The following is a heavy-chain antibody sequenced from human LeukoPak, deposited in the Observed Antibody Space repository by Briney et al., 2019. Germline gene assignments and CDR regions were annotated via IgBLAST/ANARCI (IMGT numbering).Heavy chain of an antibody. J-gene: IGHJ6*02. CDR2: IYTGGST. D-gene: IGHD5-24*01. Sequence: GGSLRLSCATSGFTVSGNYMSWVRQAPGKGLEWVSLIYTGGSTYYADSVKGRFTISRDSSKNTLYLQMNSLRAEDTAVYYCAREQRWLEGSYYYYYGMDVWGQGTTVTVSS. V-gene: IGHV3-53*01. CDR3: AREQRWLEGSYYYYYGMDV. CDR1: GFTVSGNY.